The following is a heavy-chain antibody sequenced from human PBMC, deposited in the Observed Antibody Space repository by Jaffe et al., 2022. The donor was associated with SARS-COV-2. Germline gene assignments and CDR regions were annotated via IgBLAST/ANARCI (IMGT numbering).Heavy chain of an antibody. CDR3: ARDRLYDASGYYFYYYGMDV. Sequence: EMQLVESGGELVRPGGSLRLSCAASGIDVSVNYMNWVRLAPGKGLEWVSAIDDAGATDYADTVEGRFILSRDKSKNTLYLQMNNLRPEDTAVYFCARDRLYDASGYYFYYYGMDVWGQGTTVTVSS. D-gene: IGHD3-22*01. J-gene: IGHJ6*02. V-gene: IGHV3-66*02. CDR2: IDDAGAT. CDR1: GIDVSVNY.